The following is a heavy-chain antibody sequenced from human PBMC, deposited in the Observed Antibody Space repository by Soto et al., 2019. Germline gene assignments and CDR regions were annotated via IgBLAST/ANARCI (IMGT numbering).Heavy chain of an antibody. V-gene: IGHV4-59*01. J-gene: IGHJ6*02. CDR3: ARMGGSSSSQDYYYYYGMDV. CDR1: GGSISSYY. Sequence: SETLSLTCTVSGGSISSYYWSWIRQPPGKGLEWIGYIYYSGSTNYNPSLKSRVTISVDTSKNQFSLKLSSVTAADTAVYYCARMGGSSSSQDYYYYYGMDVWGQGTTVTVSS. CDR2: IYYSGST. D-gene: IGHD6-6*01.